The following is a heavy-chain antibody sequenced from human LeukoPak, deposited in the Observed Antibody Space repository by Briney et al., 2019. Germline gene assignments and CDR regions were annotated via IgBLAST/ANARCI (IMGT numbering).Heavy chain of an antibody. CDR2: IYRNTSA. V-gene: IGHV3-66*03. CDR1: GFTISYNY. Sequence: GGSLRLSCAASGFTISYNYMSWVRQAPGKGLQWVSVIYRNTSAYYADSVKGRFTISRDNSKNTLYLQMNSLRAEDTAVYYCARDYKDGMDVWGQGTTVTVSS. CDR3: ARDYKDGMDV. J-gene: IGHJ6*02. D-gene: IGHD1-1*01.